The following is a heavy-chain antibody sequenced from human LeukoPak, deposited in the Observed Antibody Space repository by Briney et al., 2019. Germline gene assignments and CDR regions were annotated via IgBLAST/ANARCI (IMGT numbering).Heavy chain of an antibody. Sequence: GGPLGLSCAASGFTFSNYAMGWVRQAPGKGLEWVSVIGVSGASSYYADSVKGRFTISRDNSKNTVYPQMNSLRAEDTAVYSCAKGPQWTYFENWGQGTLVTVSS. D-gene: IGHD3-9*01. J-gene: IGHJ4*02. CDR3: AKGPQWTYFEN. CDR2: IGVSGASS. V-gene: IGHV3-23*01. CDR1: GFTFSNYA.